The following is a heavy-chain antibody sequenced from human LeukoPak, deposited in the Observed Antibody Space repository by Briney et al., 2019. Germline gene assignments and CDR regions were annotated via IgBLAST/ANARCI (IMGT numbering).Heavy chain of an antibody. CDR2: IYTSGST. V-gene: IGHV4-61*02. Sequence: SQTLSLTCTVPGGSISSGSYYWSWIRQPAGKGLEWIGRIYTSGSTNYNPSLKSRVTISVDTSKNQFSLKLSSVTAADTAVYYCARGEQQLAYYYYYMDVWGKGTTVTVSS. CDR3: ARGEQQLAYYYYYMDV. D-gene: IGHD6-13*01. J-gene: IGHJ6*03. CDR1: GGSISSGSYY.